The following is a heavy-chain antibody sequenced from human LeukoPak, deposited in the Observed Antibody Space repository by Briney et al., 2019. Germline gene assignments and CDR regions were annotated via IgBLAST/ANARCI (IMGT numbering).Heavy chain of an antibody. CDR3: ARDLMGIAYRGAFYY. CDR2: ISRSSSYL. D-gene: IGHD6-13*01. Sequence: PGGSLRLSCAASGFTFNSYNMNWVRQAPGKGLEWVSCISRSSSYLYYADSVKGRFTISRDNAKNSLYLQMNSLRAEDTAVYYCARDLMGIAYRGAFYYWGQGTLVTVSS. CDR1: GFTFNSYN. J-gene: IGHJ4*02. V-gene: IGHV3-21*01.